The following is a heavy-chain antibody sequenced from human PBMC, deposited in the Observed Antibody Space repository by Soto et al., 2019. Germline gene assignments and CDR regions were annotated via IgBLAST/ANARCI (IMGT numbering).Heavy chain of an antibody. CDR1: GFPFTSYG. V-gene: IGHV3-30*03. CDR2: ISYDGSNK. Sequence: QVQLVESGGGVVQPGRSLRLSCVASGFPFTSYGMHWVREAPGKGLEWVAVISYDGSNKYYADSVKGRFTIARDNSKKTLSLQMNSLRPEDTALYYCVGGQYYFDYRGQGTLVTVSS. J-gene: IGHJ4*02. D-gene: IGHD3-10*01. CDR3: VGGQYYFDY.